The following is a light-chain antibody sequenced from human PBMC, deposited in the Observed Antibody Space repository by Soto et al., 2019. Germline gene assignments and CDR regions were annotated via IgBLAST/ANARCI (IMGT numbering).Light chain of an antibody. V-gene: IGKV3-15*01. Sequence: EIVMTQSPATLSLSPGERATLSCRASQSVSSNLAWYQQKPGQAPRLLIYGASTRATGIPARFSGSGSGTEFTLTISSLQSEDFAVYYCQQYNNWPHAFGQGTKLEIK. CDR2: GAS. CDR3: QQYNNWPHA. J-gene: IGKJ2*01. CDR1: QSVSSN.